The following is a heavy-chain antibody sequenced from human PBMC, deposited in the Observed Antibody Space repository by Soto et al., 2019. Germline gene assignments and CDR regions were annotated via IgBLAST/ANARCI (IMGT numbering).Heavy chain of an antibody. J-gene: IGHJ5*01. D-gene: IGHD2-8*01. CDR1: GDSFSTNRAT. CDR3: ARLIGNSWLDS. V-gene: IGHV6-1*01. Sequence: PSQTLSLTCAISGDSFSTNRATLDWIRQSPSRGLEWLGRTYYRSKWYNDYAVSVKGRISINPDTANNQFSLQLNSVTADDTAVYYCARLIGNSWLDSWGQGTLVTVSS. CDR2: TYYRSKWYN.